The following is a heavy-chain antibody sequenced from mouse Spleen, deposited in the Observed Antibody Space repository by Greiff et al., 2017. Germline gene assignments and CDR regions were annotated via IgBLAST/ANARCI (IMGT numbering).Heavy chain of an antibody. CDR1: GYTFTSYW. J-gene: IGHJ4*01. CDR2: IHPNSGST. CDR3: ARRDSNYVFYAMDY. D-gene: IGHD2-5*01. V-gene: IGHV1-64*01. Sequence: VKLQESGAELVKPGASVKLSCKASGYTFTSYWMHWVKQRPGQGLEWIGMIHPNSGSTNYNEKFKSKATLTVDKSSSTAYMQLSSLTSEDSAVYYCARRDSNYVFYAMDYWGQGTSVTVSS.